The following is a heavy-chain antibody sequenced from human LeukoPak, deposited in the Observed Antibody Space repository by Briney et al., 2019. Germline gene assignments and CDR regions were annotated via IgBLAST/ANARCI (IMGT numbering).Heavy chain of an antibody. Sequence: SETLSLTCTVSGGSISSSSYYWGWIRQPPGKGLEGIGSIYYSGSTYYNPSLKSRGTISVDTSKNQFSLKLSSVTAADPAVYYCAREEWALPYYMAVWGKGTTVTVSS. CDR1: GGSISSSSYY. CDR2: IYYSGST. V-gene: IGHV4-39*07. D-gene: IGHD1-26*01. CDR3: AREEWALPYYMAV. J-gene: IGHJ6*03.